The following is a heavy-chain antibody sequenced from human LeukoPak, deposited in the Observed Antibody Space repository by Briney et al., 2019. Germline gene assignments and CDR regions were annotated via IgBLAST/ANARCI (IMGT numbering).Heavy chain of an antibody. V-gene: IGHV1-8*01. CDR3: ARNPARSDTYFDL. CDR1: GYTFPYYE. Sequence: ASVNDSCQASGYTFPYYEINWVRPPSCQGRDWMGGTNPSNRNRAYAPEVEGRVTITTDTTTSSAYMELRSLTSEDTAVYYCARNPARSDTYFDLWGQGTLVTVSS. CDR2: TNPSNRNR. D-gene: IGHD5-18*01. J-gene: IGHJ4*02.